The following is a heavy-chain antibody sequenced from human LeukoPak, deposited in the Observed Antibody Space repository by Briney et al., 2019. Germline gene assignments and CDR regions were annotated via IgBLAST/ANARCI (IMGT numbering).Heavy chain of an antibody. D-gene: IGHD4-17*01. CDR2: FSSSSSYI. CDR1: GVTFEDYY. V-gene: IGHV3-11*06. J-gene: IGHJ5*02. Sequence: PGGSLRLSCKGSGVTFEDYYLSWIRQAPGKGLEWVSSFSSSSSYIYYADSVRGRFTISRDNAKNSLFLQMNSLRAEDTAVYYCARGGTTVTPNWFDPWGQGTLVTVSS. CDR3: ARGGTTVTPNWFDP.